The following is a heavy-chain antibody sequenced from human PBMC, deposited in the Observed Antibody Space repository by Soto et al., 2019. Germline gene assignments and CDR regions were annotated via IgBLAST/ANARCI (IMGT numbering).Heavy chain of an antibody. CDR2: IGSGGDI. D-gene: IGHD3-9*01. Sequence: EVQLVESGGGLVQPGGSLRLSCAASGFTLSSYDIHWVRQATGEGLAWVAGIGSGGDINYADSVKGRFIISREDGKNSLYLQMKNLRVGDTALYYCTRKTPPTGMEVWGQGATVTVSS. V-gene: IGHV3-13*01. CDR3: TRKTPPTGMEV. CDR1: GFTLSSYD. J-gene: IGHJ6*02.